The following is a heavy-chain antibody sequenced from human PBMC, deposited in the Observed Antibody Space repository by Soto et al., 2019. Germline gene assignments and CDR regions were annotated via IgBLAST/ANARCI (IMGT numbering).Heavy chain of an antibody. Sequence: QVQLVQSGAEVKKPGSSVKVSCKASGGTFSSYAISWVRQAPGQGLEWMGGIIPIFGKANYAQKFQGRVTITADESTSTAYMGLSSLRSEDTAVYYCARGHDSYEYYGMDVWGQGTTVTVSS. CDR1: GGTFSSYA. J-gene: IGHJ6*02. CDR3: ARGHDSYEYYGMDV. V-gene: IGHV1-69*12. CDR2: IIPIFGKA.